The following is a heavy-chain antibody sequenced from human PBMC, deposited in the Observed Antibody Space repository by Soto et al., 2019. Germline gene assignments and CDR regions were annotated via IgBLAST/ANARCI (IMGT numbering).Heavy chain of an antibody. D-gene: IGHD2-21*02. CDR3: ARDSWGDGGNSRGDDAFDI. CDR1: GGTFSSYA. CDR2: IIPIFGTA. Sequence: SVKVSCKASGGTFSSYAISWVRQAPGQGLEWMGGIIPIFGTANYAQKFQGRVTITADESTSTAYMELSSLRSEDTAVYYCARDSWGDGGNSRGDDAFDIWGQGTMVTVSS. J-gene: IGHJ3*02. V-gene: IGHV1-69*13.